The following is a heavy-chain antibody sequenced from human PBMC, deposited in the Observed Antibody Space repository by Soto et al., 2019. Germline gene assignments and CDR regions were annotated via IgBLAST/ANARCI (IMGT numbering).Heavy chain of an antibody. CDR3: ARDAGYSSGWFSSDFDY. V-gene: IGHV3-11*05. D-gene: IGHD6-19*01. Sequence: QVQLVESGGGLVKSGGSLRLSCAASGFTFSDYYMSWIRQAPGKGLEWVSYISSSSSYTNYADSVKGRFTISRDNAKNSLYLQMNSLRAEDTAVYYCARDAGYSSGWFSSDFDYWGQGTLVTVSS. CDR2: ISSSSSYT. CDR1: GFTFSDYY. J-gene: IGHJ4*02.